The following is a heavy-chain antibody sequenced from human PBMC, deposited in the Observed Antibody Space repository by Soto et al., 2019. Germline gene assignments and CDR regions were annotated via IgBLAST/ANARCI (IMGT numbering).Heavy chain of an antibody. D-gene: IGHD2-15*01. Sequence: EVQLVQSGEEVKKPGESLKISCRASGYSFGNYWIAWVRQMPGKGLEWMGVIHPGESDTIYSPSFQGHVTISADTSISTAYLQWGSLRASDTAMYYCAKHLLGPTFRRDYFDYWGQGTLVTVSS. CDR2: IHPGESDT. V-gene: IGHV5-51*01. J-gene: IGHJ4*02. CDR3: AKHLLGPTFRRDYFDY. CDR1: GYSFGNYW.